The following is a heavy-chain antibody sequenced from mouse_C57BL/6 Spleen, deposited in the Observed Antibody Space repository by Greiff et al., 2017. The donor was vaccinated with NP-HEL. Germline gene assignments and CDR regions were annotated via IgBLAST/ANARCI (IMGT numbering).Heavy chain of an antibody. CDR3: ARDDGYYVDY. CDR1: GFNIKDYY. V-gene: IGHV14-2*01. Sequence: VQLQQSGAELVKPGASVKLSCTASGFNIKDYYMHWVKQRTEQGLEWIGRIDPEDGETKYAQKFQGKATITADTSSNTAYLQLSSLTSEDTAVYYCARDDGYYVDYWGQGTTLTVSS. CDR2: IDPEDGET. J-gene: IGHJ2*01. D-gene: IGHD2-3*01.